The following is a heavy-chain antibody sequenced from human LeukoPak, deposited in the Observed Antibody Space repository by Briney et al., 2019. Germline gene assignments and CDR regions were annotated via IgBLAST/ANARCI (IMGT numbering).Heavy chain of an antibody. CDR3: ARVSVAGTPDRDYFDY. J-gene: IGHJ4*02. D-gene: IGHD6-19*01. CDR1: GYTFTSYY. Sequence: GASVKVSCKASGYTFTSYYMHWVRQAPGQGLEWMGRINPSSGDTNYAQKSQGRVTMTRDTSISTAYLELSTLTSDDTAVYFCARVSVAGTPDRDYFDYWGQGTLVTVSS. V-gene: IGHV1-2*02. CDR2: INPSSGDT.